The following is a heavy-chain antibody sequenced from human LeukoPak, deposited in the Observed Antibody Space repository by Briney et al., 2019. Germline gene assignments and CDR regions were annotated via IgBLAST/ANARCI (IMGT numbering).Heavy chain of an antibody. V-gene: IGHV1-2*02. D-gene: IGHD2-2*01. CDR2: INPNSGGT. CDR3: ARDAVIMKDIVVVPAAFFMDV. Sequence: ASVKVSCKASGYTFTGYYMHWVRQAPGQGLEWMGWINPNSGGTNYAQKFQGRVTMTRDTSISTAYMGLSRLRSDDTAVYYCARDAVIMKDIVVVPAAFFMDVWGKGTTVTVSS. J-gene: IGHJ6*03. CDR1: GYTFTGYY.